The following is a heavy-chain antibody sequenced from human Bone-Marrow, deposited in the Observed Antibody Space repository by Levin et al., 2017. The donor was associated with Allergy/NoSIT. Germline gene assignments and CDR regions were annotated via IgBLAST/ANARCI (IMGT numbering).Heavy chain of an antibody. D-gene: IGHD2-2*02. V-gene: IGHV1-69*06. CDR2: IIPIFGTA. CDR3: ARSHRSSTSCYTCYYYYGMDV. J-gene: IGHJ6*02. CDR1: GGTFSSYA. Sequence: SVKVSCKASGGTFSSYAISWVRQAPGQGLEWMGGIIPIFGTANYAQKFQGRVTITADKSTSTAYMELSSLRSEDTAVYYCARSHRSSTSCYTCYYYYGMDVWGQGTTVTVSS.